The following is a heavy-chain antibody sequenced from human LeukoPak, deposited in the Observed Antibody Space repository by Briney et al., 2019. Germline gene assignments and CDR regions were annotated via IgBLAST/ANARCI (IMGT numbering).Heavy chain of an antibody. V-gene: IGHV4-34*09. Sequence: SETLSLTCAVYGGSFSGYYWSWIRQPPGKGLEWIGEINHSGSTYYNPSLKSRVTISVDTSKNQFSLKLSSVTAADTAVYYCARGPPPRLVGNWFDPWGQGTLVTVSS. CDR3: ARGPPPRLVGNWFDP. CDR1: GGSFSGYY. CDR2: INHSGST. J-gene: IGHJ5*02.